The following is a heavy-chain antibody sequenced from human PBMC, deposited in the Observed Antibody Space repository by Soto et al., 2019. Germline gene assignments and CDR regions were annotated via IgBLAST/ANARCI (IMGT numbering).Heavy chain of an antibody. J-gene: IGHJ6*02. CDR1: GFTFSSYG. CDR3: ARGRGENDYYYYYGMDV. Sequence: GGSLRLSCAASGFTFSSYGMHWVRQAPGKGLEWVAVIWYDGSNKYYADSVKGRFTISRDNSKNTLYLQMNSLRAEDTAVYYCARGRGENDYYYYYGMDVWGQGTTVTVSS. CDR2: IWYDGSNK. D-gene: IGHD3-10*01. V-gene: IGHV3-33*01.